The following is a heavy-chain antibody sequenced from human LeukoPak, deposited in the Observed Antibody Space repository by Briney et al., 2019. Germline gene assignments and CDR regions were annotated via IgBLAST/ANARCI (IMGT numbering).Heavy chain of an antibody. CDR2: ISSSGTTI. D-gene: IGHD3-22*01. CDR3: ARAHGRGYAFDI. V-gene: IGHV3-48*03. Sequence: GGSLRLSCAASGFTFGSYEMNWVRQAPGKGLEWVSYISSSGTTIYYADSVKGRFTISRDNAKNSLYLQMNSLRAEDTAVYYCARAHGRGYAFDIWGQGTMVTVSS. J-gene: IGHJ3*02. CDR1: GFTFGSYE.